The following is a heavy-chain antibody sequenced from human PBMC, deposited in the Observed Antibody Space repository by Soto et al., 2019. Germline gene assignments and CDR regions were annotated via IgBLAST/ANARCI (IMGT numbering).Heavy chain of an antibody. CDR2: ISSSSSYI. J-gene: IGHJ6*02. V-gene: IGHV3-21*01. CDR3: ARVRDIVVVPAAGEGMDV. CDR1: GFTFSSYS. Sequence: GSLRLSCAASGFTFSSYSMNWVRQAPGKGLEWVSSISSSSSYIYYADSVKGRFTISRDNAKNSLYLQMNSLRAEDTAVYYCARVRDIVVVPAAGEGMDVWGQGTTVTVSS. D-gene: IGHD2-2*01.